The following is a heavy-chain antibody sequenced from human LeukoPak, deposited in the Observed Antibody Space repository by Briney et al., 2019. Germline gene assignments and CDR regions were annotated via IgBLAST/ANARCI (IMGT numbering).Heavy chain of an antibody. CDR1: GGSISSYY. Sequence: SETLSLTCTVSGGSISSYYWSWIRQPPGKGLEWIGYIYYSGNTNYNPSLKSRVTISVDTSKNQFSLKLNSVTAADTAVYYCARETQGFLDIWGQGTMVTFSS. CDR3: ARETQGFLDI. V-gene: IGHV4-59*01. CDR2: IYYSGNT. J-gene: IGHJ3*02. D-gene: IGHD2-15*01.